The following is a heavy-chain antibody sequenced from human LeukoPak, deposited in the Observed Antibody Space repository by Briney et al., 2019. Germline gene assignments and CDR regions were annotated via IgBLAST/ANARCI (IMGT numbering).Heavy chain of an antibody. CDR1: GDSIIDNNNC. CDR2: KFYSGTT. CDR3: ARHSNYYDSTCRYYYFDY. J-gene: IGHJ4*02. V-gene: IGHV4-39*01. D-gene: IGHD3-22*01. Sequence: SETLSLTCSVFGDSIIDNNNCWGWIRQPPGKGLEWIGTKFYSGTTYYNPFLQSRVTISADTSKSQFSLRLTSVTAADSAIYYCARHSNYYDSTCRYYYFDYWGQGTLVTVSS.